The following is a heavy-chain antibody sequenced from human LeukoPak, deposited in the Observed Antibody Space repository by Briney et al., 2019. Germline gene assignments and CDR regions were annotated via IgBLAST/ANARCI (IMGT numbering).Heavy chain of an antibody. CDR1: GFTFSSYD. V-gene: IGHV3-23*01. J-gene: IGHJ4*02. D-gene: IGHD1-1*01. CDR2: ISRGVGTT. Sequence: HSGGSLRLSCAASGFTFSSYDLSWVRQAPGKGLECVAAISRGVGTTYYVDFVKGRFTISRDNSKNTLYLEMSNLKADDTAVYYCAKKGQADDDGKPDWGQGTLVTVSS. CDR3: AKKGQADDDGKPD.